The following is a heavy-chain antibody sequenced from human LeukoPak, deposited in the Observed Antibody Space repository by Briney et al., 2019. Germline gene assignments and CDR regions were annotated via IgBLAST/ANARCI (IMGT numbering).Heavy chain of an antibody. J-gene: IGHJ4*02. CDR1: GGSISPYF. CDR3: ARRQIYFDY. CDR2: IYADGST. Sequence: SETLSLTCTVSGGSISPYFWSWIRQPPGEGLEWIGYIYADGSTKYNPSLKSRVTISLDTSKNQFSPKLSSVTAADTAVYYCARRQIYFDYWGQGTLVTVSS. V-gene: IGHV4-4*09.